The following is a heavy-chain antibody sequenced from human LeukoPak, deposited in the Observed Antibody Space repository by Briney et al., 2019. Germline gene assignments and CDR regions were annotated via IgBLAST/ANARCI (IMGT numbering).Heavy chain of an antibody. Sequence: EASVKVSCKASGYTFTSYGINWVRQAPGQGHEWMGLISAYNGNTIYVQKLQDRVTMTTDTSTSTAYMELRSLRSDDTAVYYCARDTHRSGDCYDYWGKGTLVTVSS. J-gene: IGHJ4*02. D-gene: IGHD2-15*01. CDR3: ARDTHRSGDCYDY. CDR1: GYTFTSYG. V-gene: IGHV1-18*01. CDR2: ISAYNGNT.